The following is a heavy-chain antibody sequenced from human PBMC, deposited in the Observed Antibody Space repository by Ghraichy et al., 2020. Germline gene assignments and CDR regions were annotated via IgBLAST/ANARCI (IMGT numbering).Heavy chain of an antibody. J-gene: IGHJ4*02. D-gene: IGHD6-19*01. CDR1: GFTFSSYW. Sequence: GESLNISCAASGFTFSSYWMPWVRQAPGKGLVWVSRINSDGSSTSYAASVKGRFTISRDNAKNTLYLQMNSLRAEDTAVYYCARDYHRVSEWSSPGALCYWGQGTLVTVSS. V-gene: IGHV3-74*01. CDR3: ARDYHRVSEWSSPGALCY. CDR2: INSDGSST.